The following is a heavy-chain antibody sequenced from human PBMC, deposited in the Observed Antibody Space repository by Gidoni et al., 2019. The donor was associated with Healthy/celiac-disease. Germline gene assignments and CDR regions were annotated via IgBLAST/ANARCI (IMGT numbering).Heavy chain of an antibody. J-gene: IGHJ4*02. D-gene: IGHD2-21*02. Sequence: EVQLVESGGGLVQPGRSLRLTCTASGCTFGDYAMSWFSQAPGKGLEWVGFIRSKAYGGTTEYAATVKGRFTISRDDSKSIAYLQMNSLKTEDTAVYYCTRGHAFPGAYCGGDCYPFDYWGQGTLVTVSS. V-gene: IGHV3-49*03. CDR2: IRSKAYGGTT. CDR3: TRGHAFPGAYCGGDCYPFDY. CDR1: GCTFGDYA.